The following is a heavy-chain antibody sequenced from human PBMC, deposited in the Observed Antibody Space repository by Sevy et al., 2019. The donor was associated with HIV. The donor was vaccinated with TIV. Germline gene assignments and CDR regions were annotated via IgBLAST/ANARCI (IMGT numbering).Heavy chain of an antibody. V-gene: IGHV4-30-2*01. CDR2: IYHSGST. CDR1: GGSISSGGYS. CDR3: ARVVVAATYFDY. J-gene: IGHJ4*02. D-gene: IGHD2-15*01. Sequence: SETLSLTCAVSGGSISSGGYSWIWIRQPPGKGLEWIGYIYHSGSTYYNPSLKSRVTISVDRSKNQFSLKLSSVTAADTAVYYCARVVVAATYFDYWGQGTLVTVSS.